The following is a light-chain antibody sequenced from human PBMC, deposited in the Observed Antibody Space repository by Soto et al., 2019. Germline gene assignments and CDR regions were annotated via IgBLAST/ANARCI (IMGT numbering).Light chain of an antibody. CDR2: GAS. V-gene: IGKV3-20*01. CDR1: QSIYINY. J-gene: IGKJ2*01. CDR3: QRYCNSPYT. Sequence: EIVLTQSPGTLSLSPGERATLSCRASQSIYINYLAWYQHKPGQAPRLLISGASTRATGIPDRFSVSGSGTDFTLISSRLDPEYFAGYSCQRYCNSPYTFGHGTNVEIK.